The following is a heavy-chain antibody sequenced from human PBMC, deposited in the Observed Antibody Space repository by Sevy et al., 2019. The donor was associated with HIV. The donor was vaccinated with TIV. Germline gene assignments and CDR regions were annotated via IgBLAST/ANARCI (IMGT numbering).Heavy chain of an antibody. CDR3: ARSRVGANTVDAFDI. V-gene: IGHV4-39*01. D-gene: IGHD1-26*01. CDR1: GGSISSSSYY. CDR2: IYYSGST. Sequence: SETLSLTCTVSGGSISSSSYYWGWIRQPPGKGLEWIGSIYYSGSTYYNPSLKSRVTISVDTSKNQFSQKLSSVTAADTAVYYCARSRVGANTVDAFDIWGQGTMVTVSS. J-gene: IGHJ3*02.